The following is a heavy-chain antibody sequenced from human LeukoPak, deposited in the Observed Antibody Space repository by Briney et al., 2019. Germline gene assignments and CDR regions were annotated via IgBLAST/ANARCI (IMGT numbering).Heavy chain of an antibody. CDR1: GFAFNIYA. Sequence: GGSLRLSCAASGFAFNIYAMHWVRQAPGKGLEWVALISCDGSSKYYADSVKGRFTISRDNSNNTLYLQMRTLRAEDTAVYYCARMVTEHYGMDVWGQGTTVTVSS. CDR3: ARMVTEHYGMDV. CDR2: ISCDGSSK. D-gene: IGHD2-21*02. J-gene: IGHJ6*02. V-gene: IGHV3-30*04.